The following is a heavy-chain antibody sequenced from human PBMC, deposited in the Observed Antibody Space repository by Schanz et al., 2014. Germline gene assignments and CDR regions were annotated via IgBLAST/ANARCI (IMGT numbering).Heavy chain of an antibody. CDR2: IYSSGST. CDR1: GFTVSNSY. V-gene: IGHV3-66*02. Sequence: VQLVESGGDLVQPGGSQRLSCAASGFTVSNSYIHWVRQAPGKGLEWVSTIYSSGSTYYADSVRGRFTISRDNSKNTLYLQMNSLRSEDTAVYYCARLDSSSWYPRYWGQGTLVTVSS. J-gene: IGHJ4*02. D-gene: IGHD6-13*01. CDR3: ARLDSSSWYPRY.